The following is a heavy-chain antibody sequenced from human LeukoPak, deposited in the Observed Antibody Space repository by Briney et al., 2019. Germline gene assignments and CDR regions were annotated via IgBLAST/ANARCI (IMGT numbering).Heavy chain of an antibody. D-gene: IGHD2-21*02. CDR2: IYYSGST. CDR1: GGSISSSSYY. J-gene: IGHJ4*02. V-gene: IGHV4-39*01. Sequence: SETLSLTCTVSGGSISSSSYYWVWIRQPPGKGLQWIGSIYYSGSTYYNPSLKSRVTIFVDTSKNQFSLKLSSVTAADTAVYYCARITRKTGVTYYFDYWGQGTLVTVSS. CDR3: ARITRKTGVTYYFDY.